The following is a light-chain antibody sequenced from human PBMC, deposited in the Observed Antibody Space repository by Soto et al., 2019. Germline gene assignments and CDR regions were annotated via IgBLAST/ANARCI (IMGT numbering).Light chain of an antibody. V-gene: IGLV2-14*03. CDR1: NSDIGAYHY. Sequence: QSALTQPASVSGFPGQSITISCTGTNSDIGAYHYGSWYQRHPGKAPNLMIYDVSNRPSGISDRFSGSKSGNTASLTISGLQAEDEGDYYCSSYTTSRTVVLGGGTKVTVL. CDR3: SSYTTSRTVV. J-gene: IGLJ2*01. CDR2: DVS.